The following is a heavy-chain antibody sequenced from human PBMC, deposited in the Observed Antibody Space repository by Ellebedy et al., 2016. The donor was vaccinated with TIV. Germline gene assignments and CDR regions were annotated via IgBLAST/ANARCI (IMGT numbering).Heavy chain of an antibody. Sequence: GESLKISXAASGFTFSSYAMHWVRQAPGKGLEWVAVISYDGSNKYYADSVKGRFTISRDNSKNTLYLQMNSLRAEDTAVYYCAKEDLSYYWGQGTLVTVSS. J-gene: IGHJ4*02. CDR2: ISYDGSNK. V-gene: IGHV3-30-3*01. CDR1: GFTFSSYA. CDR3: AKEDLSYY.